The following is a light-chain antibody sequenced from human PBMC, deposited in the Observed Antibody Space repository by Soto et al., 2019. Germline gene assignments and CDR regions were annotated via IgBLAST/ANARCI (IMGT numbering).Light chain of an antibody. V-gene: IGKV1-5*01. CDR2: DAS. Sequence: DIQMTQSASSMSATVGNRVTITCRASQPISSWLAWYHQKPGNAPKLLIYDASNLESGVPSRFSGSGSGTEFTLTISSLPPEDFGIYYCQQYENYWTFGQGTKVDIK. J-gene: IGKJ1*01. CDR3: QQYENYWT. CDR1: QPISSW.